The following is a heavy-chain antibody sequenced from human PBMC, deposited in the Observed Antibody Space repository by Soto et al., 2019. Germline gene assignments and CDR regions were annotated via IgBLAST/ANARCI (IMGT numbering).Heavy chain of an antibody. CDR3: AKDPPGDYVLRWFDP. V-gene: IGHV3-23*01. Sequence: GGSLRLSCAASGFTFSVYAMSWVRQSPGKGLEWVSTVSGSGGGTDYADSVKGRFTISRDNSKNTLYLQMNSLRAEDTAVYYCAKDPPGDYVLRWFDPWGQGTLVTVSS. J-gene: IGHJ5*02. CDR2: VSGSGGGT. CDR1: GFTFSVYA. D-gene: IGHD4-17*01.